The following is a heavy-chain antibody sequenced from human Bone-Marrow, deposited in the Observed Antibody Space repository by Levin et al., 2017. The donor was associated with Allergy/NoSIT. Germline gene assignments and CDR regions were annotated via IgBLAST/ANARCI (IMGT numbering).Heavy chain of an antibody. CDR1: GFTFSSYS. J-gene: IGHJ5*02. Sequence: GGSLRLSCAASGFTFSSYSMNWVRQAPGKGLNWVSSITSSSSYIYYADSVKGRFTITRDNAKNSLYLQMNSLRAEDTAVYYCARGLEYSGLPWGQGTLVIVSS. CDR3: ARGLEYSGLP. CDR2: ITSSSSYI. V-gene: IGHV3-21*01. D-gene: IGHD5-12*01.